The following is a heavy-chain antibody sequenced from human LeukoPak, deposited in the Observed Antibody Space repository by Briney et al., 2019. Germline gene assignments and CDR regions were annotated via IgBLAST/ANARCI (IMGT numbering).Heavy chain of an antibody. D-gene: IGHD3-10*01. V-gene: IGHV3-53*01. J-gene: IGHJ3*02. CDR1: GFTVSSNY. CDR2: IYSGGST. CDR3: ARVRSITVVRGARPGAFDI. Sequence: GGSLRLSCAASGFTVSSNYMSWVRQARGKGLEWVSVIYSGGSTYYADSVKGRFTISRDTSKNTLYLQMISLRAEDTAVYYCARVRSITVVRGARPGAFDIWGQGTMVTVSS.